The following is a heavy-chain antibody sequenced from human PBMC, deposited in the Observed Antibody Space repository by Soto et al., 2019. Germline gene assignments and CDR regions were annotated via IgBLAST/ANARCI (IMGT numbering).Heavy chain of an antibody. V-gene: IGHV4-34*01. Sequence: SETLSLTCAVYGGSFSGYYWSWIRQPPGKGLEWIGEINHSGSTNYNPSLKGRVTISVDTSKNQFSLKLSSVTAADTAVYYCARSASKFGELLYWGQGTLVTVSS. CDR1: GGSFSGYY. CDR2: INHSGST. J-gene: IGHJ4*02. CDR3: ARSASKFGELLY. D-gene: IGHD3-10*01.